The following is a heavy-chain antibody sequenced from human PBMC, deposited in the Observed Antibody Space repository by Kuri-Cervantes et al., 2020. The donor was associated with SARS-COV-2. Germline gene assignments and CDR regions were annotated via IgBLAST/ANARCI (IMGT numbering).Heavy chain of an antibody. Sequence: GESLKISCAASGFTFSGHWIHWVRQAPGKGLVWVSRINPDGSYTNNAVSVKGRFTLSRGNAKSMLFLQMNSLRAEDTAVYYCARESTMIVVGNDAFDIWGQGTMVTVSS. CDR1: GFTFSGHW. CDR2: INPDGSYT. D-gene: IGHD3-22*01. V-gene: IGHV3-74*01. CDR3: ARESTMIVVGNDAFDI. J-gene: IGHJ3*02.